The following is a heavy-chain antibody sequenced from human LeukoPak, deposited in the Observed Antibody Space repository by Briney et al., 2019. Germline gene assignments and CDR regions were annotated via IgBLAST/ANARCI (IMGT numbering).Heavy chain of an antibody. D-gene: IGHD3-10*01. CDR1: GFTFSNYA. V-gene: IGHV3-23*01. Sequence: GGSLRLSCTASGFTFSNYAMAWVRQAPGEGLEWVSSITGSDGRAYYADAVKGRLTISRDNSKNTLFLQINSLRADDTAVYYCAKVRGKTSPDYLGQGTLVTVSS. CDR3: AKVRGKTSPDY. CDR2: ITGSDGRA. J-gene: IGHJ4*02.